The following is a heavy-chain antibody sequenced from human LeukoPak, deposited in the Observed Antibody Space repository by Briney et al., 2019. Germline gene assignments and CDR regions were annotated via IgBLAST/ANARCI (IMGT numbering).Heavy chain of an antibody. J-gene: IGHJ6*03. CDR2: ISAYNGNT. CDR1: GYTFTSYG. CDR3: ARDYYYYGSGSYWVEHYYYYYYKDV. Sequence: ASVKVSCKASGYTFTSYGISWVRQAPGQGLEWMGWISAYNGNTNYAQKLQGRVTMTTNTSTSTAYMELRSLRSDDTAVYYCARDYYYYGSGSYWVEHYYYYYYKDVWGKGTTVTVSS. D-gene: IGHD3-10*01. V-gene: IGHV1-18*01.